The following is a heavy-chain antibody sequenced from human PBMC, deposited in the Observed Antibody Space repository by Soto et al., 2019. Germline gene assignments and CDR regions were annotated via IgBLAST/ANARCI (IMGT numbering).Heavy chain of an antibody. Sequence: GVPQRISWNGAGCNFITYGVGWVRQMPGKGLEWMGIIYPGDSDTTYSPSFQGQVTISADKSISTAYLQWNSLKASDSAMYYCGRLDSSSYFDYWGQGTLVTGSS. CDR2: IYPGDSDT. D-gene: IGHD3-22*01. CDR3: GRLDSSSYFDY. V-gene: IGHV5-51*01. J-gene: IGHJ4*02. CDR1: GCNFITYG.